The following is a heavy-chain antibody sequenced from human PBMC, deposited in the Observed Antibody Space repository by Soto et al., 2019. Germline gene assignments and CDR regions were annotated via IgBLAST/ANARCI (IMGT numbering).Heavy chain of an antibody. CDR2: ISGSGGST. D-gene: IGHD3-9*01. CDR1: GFTFSSYA. V-gene: IGHV3-23*01. J-gene: IGHJ3*02. CDR3: AKDRRRFPSAGYAFDI. Sequence: GGSLRLSCAASGFTFSSYAMSWVRQAPGKGLEWVSAISGSGGSTYYADSVKGRFTISRDNSKNTLYLQMNSLRAEDTAVYYCAKDRRRFPSAGYAFDIWGQGTMVTVSS.